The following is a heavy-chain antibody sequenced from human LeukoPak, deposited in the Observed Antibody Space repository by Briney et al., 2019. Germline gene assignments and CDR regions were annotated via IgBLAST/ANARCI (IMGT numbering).Heavy chain of an antibody. CDR3: ARILLDYFDSNGYPDY. Sequence: SETLSLTCSVSGGSISGYYWSWIRQPPGKGLEWIGYIYYSGTTIYNPSLKSRLTISLDTSKNQFSLNLSSVTAADTAVYYCARILLDYFDSNGYPDYWGQGTLVTVSS. D-gene: IGHD3-22*01. J-gene: IGHJ4*02. CDR2: IYYSGTT. V-gene: IGHV4-59*08. CDR1: GGSISGYY.